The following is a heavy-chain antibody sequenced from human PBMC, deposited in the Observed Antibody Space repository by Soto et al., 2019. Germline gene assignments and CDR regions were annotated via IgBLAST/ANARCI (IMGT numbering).Heavy chain of an antibody. CDR2: MSGSGDST. V-gene: IGHV3-23*01. D-gene: IGHD4-17*01. J-gene: IGHJ4*02. CDR3: ANSPTIYGDHGFDY. CDR1: GLTFSRKA. Sequence: EVQVLESGGGLVQPGGSLRLSCAASGLTFSRKAMCWVRQAPGKGLEWVSGMSGSGDSTYYAASVKGRFTISRDNSKNTLYLQMNSLTAEDTAVYYCANSPTIYGDHGFDYWGQGTLVTVSS.